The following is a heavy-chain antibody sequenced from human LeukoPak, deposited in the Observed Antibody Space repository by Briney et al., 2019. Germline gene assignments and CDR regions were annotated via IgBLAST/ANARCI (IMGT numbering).Heavy chain of an antibody. D-gene: IGHD3-9*01. Sequence: GGSLRLSCAASGFTFSTYWMSLVRQAPGKGLEWVANIKQDGSEKYYVDSVKGRFTISRDNAKNSLYLQMNSLRAEDTAVYYCARVLRHYDILTGYSTWGAFDIWGQGTMVTVSS. CDR3: ARVLRHYDILTGYSTWGAFDI. V-gene: IGHV3-7*01. CDR2: IKQDGSEK. J-gene: IGHJ3*02. CDR1: GFTFSTYW.